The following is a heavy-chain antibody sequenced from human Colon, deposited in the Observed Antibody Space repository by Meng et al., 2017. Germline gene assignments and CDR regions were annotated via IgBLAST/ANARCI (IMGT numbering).Heavy chain of an antibody. V-gene: IGHV1-69*06. CDR3: ASKRRAYYYDSSGYYSFDY. J-gene: IGHJ4*02. D-gene: IGHD3-22*01. Sequence: SAKVSCKASGVTFSSYAISWVRQAPGQGLEWMGGIIPIFGTANYAQKFQGRVTITADKSTSTAYMELSSLRSEDTAVYYCASKRRAYYYDSSGYYSFDYWGQGTLVTVSS. CDR2: IIPIFGTA. CDR1: GVTFSSYA.